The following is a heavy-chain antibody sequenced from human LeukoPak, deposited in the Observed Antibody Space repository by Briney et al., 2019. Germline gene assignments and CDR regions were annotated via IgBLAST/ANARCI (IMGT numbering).Heavy chain of an antibody. CDR3: AKAAAGFFDY. D-gene: IGHD6-19*01. Sequence: GGSLRLSCAGSGLTFSSYSMNWVRQAPGKGLEWVSSISSSSSYIYYADSVKGRFTISRDNAKNSLYLQMNSLRAEDTAVYYCAKAAAGFFDYWGQGTLVTVSS. CDR2: ISSSSSYI. V-gene: IGHV3-21*03. CDR1: GLTFSSYS. J-gene: IGHJ4*02.